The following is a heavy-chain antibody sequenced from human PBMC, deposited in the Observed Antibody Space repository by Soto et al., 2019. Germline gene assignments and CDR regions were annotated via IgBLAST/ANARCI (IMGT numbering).Heavy chain of an antibody. V-gene: IGHV1-18*01. J-gene: IGHJ2*01. Sequence: QVQLVQSGAEVKKPGASVKVSCKASGYTFTSYGISWVRQAPGQGLEWMGWISAYNGNTNYAQKLQGRVTMTTDKSTSTAYMELRSRRSDDTAVYYCAREASYYGAAPWFFDLWGRGTLVTVSS. CDR3: AREASYYGAAPWFFDL. CDR1: GYTFTSYG. CDR2: ISAYNGNT. D-gene: IGHD4-17*01.